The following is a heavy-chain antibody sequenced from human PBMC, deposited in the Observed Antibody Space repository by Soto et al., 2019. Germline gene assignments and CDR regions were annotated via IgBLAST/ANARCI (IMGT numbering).Heavy chain of an antibody. D-gene: IGHD3-22*01. Sequence: ASVKVSCKASGGTFSNYAISWVRQAPEQGLEWMGRIIPKFNIINYAQKVQGRITITADESTSTAYMELSSLRSEDTAMYYCATLRNYYDISGYYYWGQGTLVTVSS. CDR3: ATLRNYYDISGYYY. CDR2: IIPKFNII. CDR1: GGTFSNYA. J-gene: IGHJ4*02. V-gene: IGHV1-69*13.